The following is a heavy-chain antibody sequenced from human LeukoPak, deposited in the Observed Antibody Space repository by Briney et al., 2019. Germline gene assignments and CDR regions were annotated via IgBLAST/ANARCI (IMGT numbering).Heavy chain of an antibody. CDR2: ISGSGGRT. Sequence: PGGSLRLSCAASGFPFSSYAMSGVRPAPGKGLEWVSAISGSGGRTYYADSVKGRFTISRDNAKNTLYLQMNSLRAEDTAVYYCAKGGYGYSSSWDFDYWGQGTLVTVSS. CDR3: AKGGYGYSSSWDFDY. V-gene: IGHV3-23*01. CDR1: GFPFSSYA. J-gene: IGHJ4*02. D-gene: IGHD6-13*01.